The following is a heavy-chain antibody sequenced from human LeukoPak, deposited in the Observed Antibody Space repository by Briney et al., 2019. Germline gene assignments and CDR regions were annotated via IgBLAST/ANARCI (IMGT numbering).Heavy chain of an antibody. Sequence: GGSLRLSCAASGFTFGFYWMSWVRQAPGKGLEWVANIKQDGSEKNYVDSVKGRFTISRDNSKNTLDLQMNSLRAEDTAVYYCAKDDAWVRYQDWGQGTLVTVSS. CDR1: GFTFGFYW. J-gene: IGHJ4*02. CDR2: IKQDGSEK. D-gene: IGHD5-12*01. V-gene: IGHV3-7*03. CDR3: AKDDAWVRYQD.